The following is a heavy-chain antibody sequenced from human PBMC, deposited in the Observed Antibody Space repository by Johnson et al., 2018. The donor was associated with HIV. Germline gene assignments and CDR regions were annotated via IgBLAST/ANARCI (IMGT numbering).Heavy chain of an antibody. Sequence: QVQLVESGGGLVNPGGSLRLSCAASGFSFSDYYMSWIRQAPGKGLEWVSYITSSGSTLYYADSVKGRFTISRDNAKNSLYLQMHSLRAEDTAVYYCATRDPTHRPGVFDIWGQGTMVTVSS. D-gene: IGHD1-14*01. CDR2: ITSSGSTL. V-gene: IGHV3-11*04. CDR1: GFSFSDYY. CDR3: ATRDPTHRPGVFDI. J-gene: IGHJ3*02.